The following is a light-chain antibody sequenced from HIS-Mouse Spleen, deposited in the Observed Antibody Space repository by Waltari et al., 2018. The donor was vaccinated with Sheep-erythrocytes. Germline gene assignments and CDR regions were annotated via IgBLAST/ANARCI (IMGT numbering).Light chain of an antibody. CDR2: DVS. Sequence: QSALTRPRSVSGSPGQSVTISCTGTRSDVGGYNYGAWYQQHPGKAPQLMIYDVSKRPSGVPDRFSGSKSGNTASLTISGLQAEDEADYYCCSYAGSYNHVFATGTKVTVL. V-gene: IGLV2-11*01. J-gene: IGLJ1*01. CDR1: RSDVGGYNY. CDR3: CSYAGSYNHV.